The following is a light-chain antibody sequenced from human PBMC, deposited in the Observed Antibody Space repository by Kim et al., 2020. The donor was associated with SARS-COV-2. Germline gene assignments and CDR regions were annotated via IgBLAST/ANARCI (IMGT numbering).Light chain of an antibody. V-gene: IGKV1-5*03. CDR2: KAS. CDR3: QQYDSFWT. CDR1: QRINAW. Sequence: SVSVGERDTLTCRARQRINAWVGWDQQKPGKAPILLIYKASNLEKGVPSRVSGRGSGTEFTLTLNSLRTADFGTYYCQQYDSFWTFGQGTTVDIK. J-gene: IGKJ1*01.